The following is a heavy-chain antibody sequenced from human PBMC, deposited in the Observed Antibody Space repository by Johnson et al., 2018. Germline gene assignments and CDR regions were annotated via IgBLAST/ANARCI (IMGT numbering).Heavy chain of an antibody. Sequence: EVRLVQSGGGLVEPGRSMRLSCRASGFTFGDYTMTWIRQAPGKGLKWVGFIRTKAHGGTAEYAASGKDRFTISRDDSKSIAYLQISSQKTADTAVYYCATLRGSTTAYYYYGVDVWGQGTTVTVSS. CDR3: ATLRGSTTAYYYYGVDV. CDR1: GFTFGDYT. D-gene: IGHD2-2*01. V-gene: IGHV3-49*03. CDR2: IRTKAHGGTA. J-gene: IGHJ6*02.